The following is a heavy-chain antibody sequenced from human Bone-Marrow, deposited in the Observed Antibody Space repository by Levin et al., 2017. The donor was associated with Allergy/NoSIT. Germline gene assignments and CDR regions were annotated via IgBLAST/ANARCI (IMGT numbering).Heavy chain of an antibody. Sequence: PGASVKVSCKASGYMFTTYFIHWVRQAPGQGLESMGIINPSGGTSSPPQKFQGRVTMTRDTSTNTVYMELSSLRSEDTAFYYCARVKFPWNSGGAVDVWGQGTAVTVSS. J-gene: IGHJ6*02. CDR2: INPSGGTS. CDR1: GYMFTTYF. CDR3: ARVKFPWNSGGAVDV. V-gene: IGHV1-46*01. D-gene: IGHD1-1*01.